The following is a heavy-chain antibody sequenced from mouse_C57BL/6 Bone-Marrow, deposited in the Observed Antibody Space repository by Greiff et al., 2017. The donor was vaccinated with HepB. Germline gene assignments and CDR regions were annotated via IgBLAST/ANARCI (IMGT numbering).Heavy chain of an antibody. J-gene: IGHJ1*03. V-gene: IGHV1-64*01. Sequence: QVQLKQPGAELVKPGASVKLSCKASGYTFTSYWMHWVKQRPGQGLEWIGMIHPNSGSTNYNEKFKSKATLTVDKSSSTAYMPLSSLTSEDSAVYYCAPHCYGLSPPDVWGTGTTVTVSS. CDR1: GYTFTSYW. D-gene: IGHD1-1*01. CDR2: IHPNSGST. CDR3: APHCYGLSPPDV.